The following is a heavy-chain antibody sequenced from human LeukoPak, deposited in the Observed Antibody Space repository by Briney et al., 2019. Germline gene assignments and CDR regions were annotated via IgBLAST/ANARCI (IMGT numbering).Heavy chain of an antibody. J-gene: IGHJ6*02. D-gene: IGHD2-15*01. CDR1: GGTFSSYG. Sequence: SVKVSCTASGGTFSSYGISWVRQAPGQGLEWMGGIIPIFGTANYAQKFQGRVTITADESTSTAYMELSSLRSEDTAVYYCARTGENPPAATLYGMDVWGQGTTVTVSS. CDR3: ARTGENPPAATLYGMDV. V-gene: IGHV1-69*13. CDR2: IIPIFGTA.